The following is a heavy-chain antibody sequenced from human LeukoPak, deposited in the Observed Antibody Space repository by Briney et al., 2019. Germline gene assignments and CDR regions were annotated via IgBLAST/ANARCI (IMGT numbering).Heavy chain of an antibody. CDR3: ARVIPDYGDYGPECYFDY. D-gene: IGHD4-17*01. Sequence: ASVKVSCKASGGTFSIYAISWVRQAPGQGLEWMGGIIPIFGTANYAQKFQGRVTITADESTSTAYMELSSLRSEDTAVYYCARVIPDYGDYGPECYFDYWGQGTLVTVSS. J-gene: IGHJ4*02. CDR1: GGTFSIYA. V-gene: IGHV1-69*13. CDR2: IIPIFGTA.